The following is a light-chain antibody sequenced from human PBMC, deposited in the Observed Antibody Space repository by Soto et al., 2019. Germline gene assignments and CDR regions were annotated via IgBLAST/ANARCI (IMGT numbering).Light chain of an antibody. J-gene: IGKJ1*01. CDR1: QSISSW. CDR2: KAS. Sequence: DIQMTQSPSTQYASVGDRVTITCRASQSISSWLAWYQQKPGKAPKLLIYKASNLESGVPSRFSGSGSGTEFTLTISSLEPDDFATYYCQQYSTYWTFGQGTKVDIK. CDR3: QQYSTYWT. V-gene: IGKV1-5*03.